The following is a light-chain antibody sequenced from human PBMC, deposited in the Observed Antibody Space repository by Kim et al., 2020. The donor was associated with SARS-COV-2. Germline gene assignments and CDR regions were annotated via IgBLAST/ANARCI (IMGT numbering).Light chain of an antibody. Sequence: ASVGDRVTITCRASQGISNYLAWYQQNPDKAPKLLIYGASTLQSGVPSRFSGSGSGTEFTLTISSLQPEDFATYSCQQFNVYPRTFGQGTKVEIK. J-gene: IGKJ1*01. CDR3: QQFNVYPRT. CDR2: GAS. V-gene: IGKV1-9*01. CDR1: QGISNY.